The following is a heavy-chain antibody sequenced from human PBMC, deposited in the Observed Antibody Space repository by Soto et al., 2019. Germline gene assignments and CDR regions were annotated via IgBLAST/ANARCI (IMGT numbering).Heavy chain of an antibody. V-gene: IGHV1-69*13. D-gene: IGHD6-13*01. CDR1: GGTLSSYA. CDR2: IIPIFGTA. CDR3: ARRPLEIAAAGIFDY. Sequence: GASVKVSCKASGGTLSSYAISWVRQAPGQGLEWMGGIIPIFGTANYAQKFQGRVTITADESTSTAYMELSSLRSEDTAVYYCARRPLEIAAAGIFDYWGQGTLVTVSS. J-gene: IGHJ4*02.